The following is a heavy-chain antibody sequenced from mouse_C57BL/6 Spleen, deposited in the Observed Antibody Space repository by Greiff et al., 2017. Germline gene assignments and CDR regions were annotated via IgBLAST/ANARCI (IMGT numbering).Heavy chain of an antibody. Sequence: EVQLQQSGPELVKPGASVKISCKASGYTFTDYYMNWVKQSHGKSLEWIGDINPNNGGTSYNQKFKGKATLTVDKSSSTAYMELRSLTSEDSAVYYCARLGYGNYGWYFDVWGTGTTVTVSS. CDR3: ARLGYGNYGWYFDV. J-gene: IGHJ1*03. CDR2: INPNNGGT. V-gene: IGHV1-26*01. D-gene: IGHD2-10*02. CDR1: GYTFTDYY.